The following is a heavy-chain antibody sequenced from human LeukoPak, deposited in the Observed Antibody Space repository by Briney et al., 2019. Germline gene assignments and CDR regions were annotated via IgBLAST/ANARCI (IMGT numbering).Heavy chain of an antibody. CDR2: MNPNSGNT. D-gene: IGHD6-13*01. Sequence: ASVKVSCKASGGTFTSYDINWVRQATGQGLEWMGWMNPNSGNTGYAQKFQGRLTITRNTSISTAYMELSRLRSEDTAVYYCARAAAGTGYYFVYWGQRTLVTVSS. CDR1: GGTFTSYD. CDR3: ARAAAGTGYYFVY. V-gene: IGHV1-8*03. J-gene: IGHJ4*02.